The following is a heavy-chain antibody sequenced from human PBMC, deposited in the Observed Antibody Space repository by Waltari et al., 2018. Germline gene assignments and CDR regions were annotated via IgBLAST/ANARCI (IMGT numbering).Heavy chain of an antibody. V-gene: IGHV1-24*01. J-gene: IGHJ3*02. Sequence: QVHLVQSGAEVKKPGASVKVSCQVSGYTLSELSMHWVRQAPGKGLEWMGGFDPEDGETIYAQKFQGRVTMTEDTSTDTAYMELTSLRSADTAVFYCATKFSGTYYKLYAFDIWGQGTMVTVSS. CDR2: FDPEDGET. CDR3: ATKFSGTYYKLYAFDI. D-gene: IGHD1-26*01. CDR1: GYTLSELS.